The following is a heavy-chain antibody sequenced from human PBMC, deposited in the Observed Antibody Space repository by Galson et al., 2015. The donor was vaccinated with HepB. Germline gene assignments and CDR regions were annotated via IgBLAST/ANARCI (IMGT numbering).Heavy chain of an antibody. CDR1: GFTFSNYW. J-gene: IGHJ4*02. CDR2: MNRDGSSI. Sequence: SLRLSCAASGFTFSNYWMHWVRQAPGKGLVWVSRMNRDGSSITYADAVKGRFTISRDNAKNTLYLQMNSLRDEDTAVYYCAREGYSSGGHDYWGQGILVTVSS. CDR3: AREGYSSGGHDY. D-gene: IGHD5-18*01. V-gene: IGHV3-74*01.